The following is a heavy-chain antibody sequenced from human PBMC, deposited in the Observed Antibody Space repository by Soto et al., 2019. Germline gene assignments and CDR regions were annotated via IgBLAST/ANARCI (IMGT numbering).Heavy chain of an antibody. CDR1: GYTFTTYG. Sequence: IHLVQSGGEVKKPGASVKVSCKTAGYTFTTYGRSWVRQAPGQGLAWMWWITPFNDNTNYAQNLQGRVTMTTDTSTNTAYLELRSVTSDDSAVDYCARKDKGVYVPPLHNWGQGTLVTVAS. V-gene: IGHV1-18*01. J-gene: IGHJ4*02. CDR2: ITPFNDNT. CDR3: ARKDKGVYVPPLHN. D-gene: IGHD2-8*01.